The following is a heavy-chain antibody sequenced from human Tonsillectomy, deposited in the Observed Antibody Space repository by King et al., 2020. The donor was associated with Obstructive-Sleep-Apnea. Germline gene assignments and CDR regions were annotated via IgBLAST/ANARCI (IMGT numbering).Heavy chain of an antibody. CDR3: AGVGPAAMEFDY. CDR2: IYYSGST. V-gene: IGHV4-39*07. D-gene: IGHD2-2*01. Sequence: QLQESGPGLVKPSETLSLTCTVSGGSISSSSYYWGWIRQPPGKGLEWIGSIYYSGSTYYNPSLKSRVTISVDTSKNQFSLKLNSVTAADSAMYYCAGVGPAAMEFDYWGQGTLVTVSS. CDR1: GGSISSSSYY. J-gene: IGHJ4*02.